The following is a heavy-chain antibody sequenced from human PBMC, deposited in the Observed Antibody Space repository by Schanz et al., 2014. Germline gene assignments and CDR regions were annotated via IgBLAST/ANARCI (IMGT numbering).Heavy chain of an antibody. CDR1: GFTFSSYA. D-gene: IGHD2-2*01. CDR2: ISGSGGST. Sequence: EVQLVESGGGLVQPGGSLRLSCAASGFTFSSYAMSWVRQAPGKGLEWVSAISGSGGSTYYADSVKGRFTISRDNAKNSLFLQMNSLRAEDTAVYYCARAGYDADNWFDPWGQGTLVTVSS. V-gene: IGHV3-23*04. CDR3: ARAGYDADNWFDP. J-gene: IGHJ5*02.